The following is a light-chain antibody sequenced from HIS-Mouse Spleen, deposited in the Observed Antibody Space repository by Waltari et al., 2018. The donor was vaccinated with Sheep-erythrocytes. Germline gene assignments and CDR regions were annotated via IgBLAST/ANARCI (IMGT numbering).Light chain of an antibody. CDR3: SSDAGSNNWV. CDR2: EVS. V-gene: IGLV2-8*01. Sequence: QSALTQPPSASGSPGQSVTISCTGTSSDVGGYNYVSWYQQHPGKSPKLMIYEVSKLPAGVPDRFSGSRSGNTASLTVSGIQAEDEADYYCSSDAGSNNWVFGGGTKLTVL. CDR1: SSDVGGYNY. J-gene: IGLJ3*02.